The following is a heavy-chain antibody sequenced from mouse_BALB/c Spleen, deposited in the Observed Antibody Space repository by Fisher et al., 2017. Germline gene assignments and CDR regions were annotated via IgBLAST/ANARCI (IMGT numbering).Heavy chain of an antibody. J-gene: IGHJ4*01. Sequence: KFKGKATLTADKSSSTAYMQLSSLASGDSAVYYCARCLITTDYYAMDYWGQGTSVTVSS. CDR3: ARCLITTDYYAMDY. D-gene: IGHD2-4*01. V-gene: IGHV1-87*01.